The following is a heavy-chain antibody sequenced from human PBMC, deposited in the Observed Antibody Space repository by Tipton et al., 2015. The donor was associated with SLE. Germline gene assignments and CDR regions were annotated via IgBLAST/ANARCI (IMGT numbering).Heavy chain of an antibody. Sequence: TLSLTCSVSGGSISSGNYYWGWFRQPPGKGLEWIGSLHYAGSTYYNPSLKSRPTISVDTSKNEFSLKLNSVTAADTAVYYCVRLFYTGIWRNWFDPWGQGTLVTVSS. CDR3: VRLFYTGIWRNWFDP. J-gene: IGHJ5*02. D-gene: IGHD3-16*01. CDR2: LHYAGST. V-gene: IGHV4-39*07. CDR1: GGSISSGNYY.